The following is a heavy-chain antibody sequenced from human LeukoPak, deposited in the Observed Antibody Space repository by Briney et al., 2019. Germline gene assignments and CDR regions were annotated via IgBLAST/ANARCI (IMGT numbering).Heavy chain of an antibody. V-gene: IGHV5-51*01. CDR2: IYPGDSDT. J-gene: IGHJ4*02. D-gene: IGHD2-15*01. CDR1: PYYFINFW. CDR3: AGGGSFQYYFDY. Sequence: GESLKISCKDSPYYFINFWIGWVRQMPGKGLEWMGIIYPGDSDTRYSPSFQGQVTISADKSISTAYLQWSSLKASDTAMYYCAGGGSFQYYFDYWGQGTLVTVSS.